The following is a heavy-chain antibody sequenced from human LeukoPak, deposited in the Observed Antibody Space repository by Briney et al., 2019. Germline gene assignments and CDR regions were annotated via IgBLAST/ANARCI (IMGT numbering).Heavy chain of an antibody. D-gene: IGHD3-16*01. V-gene: IGHV1-2*02. CDR1: GYTFIGYY. CDR3: ARGGARDSTDWFDP. J-gene: IGHJ5*02. CDR2: INLNSGGT. Sequence: GASVKVSCKASGYTFIGYYLHWVRQAPGQGLEWMGWINLNSGGTNYAQKFQDRVTMTRDTSISTAYMELSRLISDDTAVYYCARGGARDSTDWFDPWGQGTLVTVSS.